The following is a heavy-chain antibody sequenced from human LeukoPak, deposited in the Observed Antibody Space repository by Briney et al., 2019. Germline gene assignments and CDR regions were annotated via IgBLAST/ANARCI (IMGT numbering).Heavy chain of an antibody. D-gene: IGHD6-13*01. V-gene: IGHV4-34*01. Sequence: SETLSLTCAVYGGSFSGYYWSWIRQPPGKGLEWIGEINHSGSTNYNPSLKSRVTISVDTSKNQFSLKLSSVTAADTAVYYCAREVGSSCRIDYWGQGTLVTVSS. J-gene: IGHJ4*02. CDR1: GGSFSGYY. CDR3: AREVGSSCRIDY. CDR2: INHSGST.